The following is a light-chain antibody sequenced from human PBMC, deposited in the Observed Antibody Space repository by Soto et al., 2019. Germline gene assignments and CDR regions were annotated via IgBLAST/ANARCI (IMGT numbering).Light chain of an antibody. CDR2: AAS. J-gene: IGKJ2*01. V-gene: IGKV3-20*01. Sequence: EIVLTQSPGTLSLSPWERATLSCRASQSISSSYLAWYQQKPGQAPRLLIYAASSRATGIPDRFRGSGSGTDFTLTISSLEPEDFAVYYCQQYGSSPYTFGEGTKLEIK. CDR3: QQYGSSPYT. CDR1: QSISSSY.